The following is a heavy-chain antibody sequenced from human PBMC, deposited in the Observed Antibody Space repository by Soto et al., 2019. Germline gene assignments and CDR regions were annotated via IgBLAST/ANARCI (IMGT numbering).Heavy chain of an antibody. CDR2: ISGSGGST. CDR1: GFTFSSYA. V-gene: IGHV3-23*01. Sequence: GSLRLSCAASGFTFSSYAMSWVRQAPGKGLEWVSAISGSGGSTYYADSVKGRFTISRDNSKNTLYLQMNSLRAEDTAVYYCATEADCSGGSCYSSNDAFDIWGQGTMVTVSS. CDR3: ATEADCSGGSCYSSNDAFDI. J-gene: IGHJ3*02. D-gene: IGHD2-15*01.